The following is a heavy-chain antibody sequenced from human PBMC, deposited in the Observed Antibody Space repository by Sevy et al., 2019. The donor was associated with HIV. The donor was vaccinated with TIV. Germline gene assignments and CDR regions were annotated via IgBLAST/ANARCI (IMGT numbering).Heavy chain of an antibody. CDR1: GFTFSNYA. CDR2: ISRSGGST. D-gene: IGHD2-2*01. J-gene: IGHJ6*02. V-gene: IGHV3-23*01. Sequence: GGSLRLSCAASGFTFSNYAMSWVRQAPGKGLEWVSSISRSGGSTYYADSVKGRFTISRENSKKTLYLQMNSLRAEDTAVYYCAKVDVVVPVADYGMDVWGQGTTVTVSS. CDR3: AKVDVVVPVADYGMDV.